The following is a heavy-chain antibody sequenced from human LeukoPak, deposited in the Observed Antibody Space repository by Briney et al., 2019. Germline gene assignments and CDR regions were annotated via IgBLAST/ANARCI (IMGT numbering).Heavy chain of an antibody. CDR2: ISSSGSPI. V-gene: IGHV3-48*03. Sequence: PGGSVRLSCAASGFTLTRHEMNWVRQAPGKGLEWVSYISSSGSPIYYADSVKGRFTISRDSAKNSLYLQMNSLRAEDTAVYYCARDAGDSRPYWYFDLWGRGTLVTVSS. CDR1: GFTLTRHE. D-gene: IGHD4-17*01. J-gene: IGHJ2*01. CDR3: ARDAGDSRPYWYFDL.